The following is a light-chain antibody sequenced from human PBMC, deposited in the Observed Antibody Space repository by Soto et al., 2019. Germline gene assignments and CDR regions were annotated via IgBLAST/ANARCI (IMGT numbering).Light chain of an antibody. J-gene: IGLJ3*02. Sequence: QSALTQPASVSGSPGQSITISCTGTSSDAGGYNYVSWYQQYPGKAPKLMIYEVSNRPSGVSNRFSGSKSGNTASLTISGLQAEDEADYYCSSHTSSRTAVFGGGTKLTVL. CDR1: SSDAGGYNY. V-gene: IGLV2-14*01. CDR3: SSHTSSRTAV. CDR2: EVS.